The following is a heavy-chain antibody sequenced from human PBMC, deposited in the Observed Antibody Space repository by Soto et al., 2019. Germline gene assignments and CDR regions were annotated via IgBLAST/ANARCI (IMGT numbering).Heavy chain of an antibody. D-gene: IGHD3-16*01. V-gene: IGHV3-11*01. J-gene: IGHJ3*02. Sequence: PGGSLRLSCAASGFSFSDYYMTWIRQAPGKGLEWLSYISGSGTSTVYADSVKGRFTISRDNAKNSLYLQINSLRDEDTAVYYCAGERGEAFDIWGQGTMLIVSS. CDR1: GFSFSDYY. CDR2: ISGSGTST. CDR3: AGERGEAFDI.